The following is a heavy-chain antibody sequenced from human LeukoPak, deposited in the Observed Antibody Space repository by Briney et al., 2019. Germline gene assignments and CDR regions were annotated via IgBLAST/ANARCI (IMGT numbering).Heavy chain of an antibody. V-gene: IGHV1-69*13. J-gene: IGHJ4*02. CDR3: AARVRGPYYFDY. CDR2: IIPIFGTA. D-gene: IGHD3-10*01. Sequence: SVKVSCKASGGTFSSYAISWARQAPGQGLEWMGGIIPIFGTANYAQEFQGRVTITADESTSTAYMELSSLRSEDTAVYYCAARVRGPYYFDYWGQGTLVTVSS. CDR1: GGTFSSYA.